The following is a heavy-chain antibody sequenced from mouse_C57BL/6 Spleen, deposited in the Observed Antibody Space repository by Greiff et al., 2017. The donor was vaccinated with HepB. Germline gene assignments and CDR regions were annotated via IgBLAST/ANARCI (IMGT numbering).Heavy chain of an antibody. Sequence: QVQLQQSGAELARPGASVKLSCKASGYTFTSYGISWVKQRTGQGLEWIGEIYPRSGNTYYNEKFKGKATLTADKSSSTAYMELRSLTSEDAAVYFCANPPGAMAYWGKGTSVTVS. CDR2: IYPRSGNT. CDR1: GYTFTSYG. V-gene: IGHV1-81*01. CDR3: ANPPGAMAY. J-gene: IGHJ4*01.